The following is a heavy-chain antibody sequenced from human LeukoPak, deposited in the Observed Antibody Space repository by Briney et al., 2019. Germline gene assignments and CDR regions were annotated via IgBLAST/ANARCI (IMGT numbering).Heavy chain of an antibody. D-gene: IGHD1-26*01. Sequence: AAETLSLLCTVSGGPISNYYWSWIRQPPGKGLEGIGYIYYSGSTNYNPSLKSRVTISVDTSKNQFSLQLSSVTAADTAVYYCARGKLEAMWELLPYDSFDIWGQGTMFTVSS. CDR3: ARGKLEAMWELLPYDSFDI. J-gene: IGHJ3*02. CDR1: GGPISNYY. CDR2: IYYSGST. V-gene: IGHV4-59*01.